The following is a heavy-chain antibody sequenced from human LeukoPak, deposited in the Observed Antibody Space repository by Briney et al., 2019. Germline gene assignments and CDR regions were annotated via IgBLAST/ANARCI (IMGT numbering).Heavy chain of an antibody. CDR3: AREVQLERLGFGKEGSAVDY. CDR2: ISSSSSYI. V-gene: IGHV3-21*01. D-gene: IGHD1-1*01. J-gene: IGHJ4*02. Sequence: GGSLRLSCAASGFTFSSYTMNWVRQAPGKGLEWVSSISSSSSYIYYADSVKGRFTISRDNAKNSLYLQMNSLRAEDTAVYYCAREVQLERLGFGKEGSAVDYWGQGTLVTVSS. CDR1: GFTFSSYT.